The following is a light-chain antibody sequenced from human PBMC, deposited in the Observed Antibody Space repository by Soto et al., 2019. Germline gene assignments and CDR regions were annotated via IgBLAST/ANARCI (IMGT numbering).Light chain of an antibody. V-gene: IGKV1-27*01. Sequence: DIQMTQSPSSLSASVGDRVTITCRASRDIANYFAWYQQKPGKVPQLLIYGASPLQSGVPSRFSGSGSGTDFTLSISSLQPEDVATYYRQKSNSSPCTFGPGNKVNIK. CDR1: RDIANY. CDR2: GAS. J-gene: IGKJ3*01. CDR3: QKSNSSPCT.